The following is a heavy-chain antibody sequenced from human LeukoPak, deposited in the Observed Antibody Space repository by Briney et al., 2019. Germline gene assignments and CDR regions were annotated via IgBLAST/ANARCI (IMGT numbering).Heavy chain of an antibody. CDR3: ARLYYYDSSGYYNGNY. D-gene: IGHD3-22*01. CDR2: IYPGDSDT. Sequence: GESLKISCKGSGYRFASYWIAWVRQMPGKGLERMGIIYPGDSDTTYSPSFQGQVTISADTSISTAYLQWSSLKASDTAMYYCARLYYYDSSGYYNGNYWGQGTLVTVSS. V-gene: IGHV5-51*01. J-gene: IGHJ4*02. CDR1: GYRFASYW.